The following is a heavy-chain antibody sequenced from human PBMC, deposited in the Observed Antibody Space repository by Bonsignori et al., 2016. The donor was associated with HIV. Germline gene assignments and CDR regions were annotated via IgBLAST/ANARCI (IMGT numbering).Heavy chain of an antibody. D-gene: IGHD3-9*01. CDR1: DYSITDGYY. CDR2: IYYSGST. Sequence: QVQLQESGPGLVKPSETLSLTCTVSDYSITDGYYWGWIRQPPGKGLEWIGSIYYSGSTYSNPSLRSRVTMSVDTSRNQFSLRLTTVTAADTAVYYCARDVISVTGYYLGWFDPWARERWSPSSQ. V-gene: IGHV4-38-2*02. J-gene: IGHJ5*02. CDR3: ARDVISVTGYYLGWFDP.